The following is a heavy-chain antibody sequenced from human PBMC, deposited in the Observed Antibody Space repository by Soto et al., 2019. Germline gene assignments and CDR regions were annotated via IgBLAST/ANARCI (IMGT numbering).Heavy chain of an antibody. V-gene: IGHV3-7*01. J-gene: IGHJ4*02. CDR2: IKQDGSEK. D-gene: IGHD3-10*01. CDR3: ARVRPYYGSGLFDY. Sequence: GGSLRLSCAASGFTFSSYWMSWVRQAPGKGLEWVANIKQDGSEKYYVDSVKGRFTISRDNAKNSLYLQMNSLRAEDTAVYYCARVRPYYGSGLFDYWGQGTLVTVSS. CDR1: GFTFSSYW.